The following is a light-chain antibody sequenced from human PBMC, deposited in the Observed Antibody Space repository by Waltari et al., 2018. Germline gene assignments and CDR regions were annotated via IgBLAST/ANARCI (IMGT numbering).Light chain of an antibody. J-gene: IGKJ4*01. CDR1: RSISSY. Sequence: DIQMTQSPSSLSASVGDRVTTTCRASRSISSYVNWYQQKPGKAPKLLIYAASSLQSGVPSRFSGSESGTDFTLTISTLQPEDFATYYCQQSYITPLTFGGGTKVEIK. V-gene: IGKV1-39*01. CDR2: AAS. CDR3: QQSYITPLT.